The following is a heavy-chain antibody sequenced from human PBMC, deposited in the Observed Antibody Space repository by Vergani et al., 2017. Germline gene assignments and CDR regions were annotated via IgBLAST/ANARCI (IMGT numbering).Heavy chain of an antibody. D-gene: IGHD1-1*01. V-gene: IGHV3-48*01. CDR2: ISRSSSTI. Sequence: EVQLVESGGGLVQPGGSLRLSCAASGSTFSSYAMNWVRQAPGKGLEWVSYISRSSSTIYYADSVKGRFTISRDNAKNSLHLQMNNLRAEDTAVYYCAGTSGKFEFWGQGTVVTISS. CDR3: AGTSGKFEF. J-gene: IGHJ4*02. CDR1: GSTFSSYA.